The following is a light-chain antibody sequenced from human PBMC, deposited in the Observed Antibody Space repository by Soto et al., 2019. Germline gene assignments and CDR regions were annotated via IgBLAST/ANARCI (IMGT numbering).Light chain of an antibody. V-gene: IGKV3-15*01. J-gene: IGKJ5*01. Sequence: EIVMTQSPATLSVSPGERATFYCRASQSVSSNLAWYQQKPGQAPRLLIYGASIRATGIPARFSGSGSGTEFTLTINSLQAEDCAVYYCQQYYNWPRTFGQGTRLEIK. CDR3: QQYYNWPRT. CDR2: GAS. CDR1: QSVSSN.